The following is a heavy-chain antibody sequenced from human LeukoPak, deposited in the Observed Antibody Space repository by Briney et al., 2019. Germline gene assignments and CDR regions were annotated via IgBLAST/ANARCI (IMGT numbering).Heavy chain of an antibody. Sequence: SVKVSCKASGGTFSSYAISWVRQAPGQGLEWMGGIIPIFGTANYAQKFQGRVTITADESTSTAYVELSSLRSEDTAVYYCARDFGTSAPDEAFDIWGQGTMVTVSS. D-gene: IGHD3-10*01. J-gene: IGHJ3*02. CDR3: ARDFGTSAPDEAFDI. CDR2: IIPIFGTA. V-gene: IGHV1-69*13. CDR1: GGTFSSYA.